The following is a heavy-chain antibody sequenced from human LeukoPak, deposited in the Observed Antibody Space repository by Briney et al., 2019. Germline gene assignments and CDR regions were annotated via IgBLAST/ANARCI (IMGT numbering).Heavy chain of an antibody. CDR2: IYPGDSDT. V-gene: IGHV5-51*01. CDR3: ARHRSSSSPVDY. CDR1: GYTFTSHW. Sequence: GESLKISCKGSGYTFTSHWIGWVRQMPGKGLGWMGVIYPGDSDTRYSPSFQGQVSISADKSISTAYLQWSSLKASDTAMYYCARHRSSSSPVDYWGQGTLVTVSS. J-gene: IGHJ4*02. D-gene: IGHD6-6*01.